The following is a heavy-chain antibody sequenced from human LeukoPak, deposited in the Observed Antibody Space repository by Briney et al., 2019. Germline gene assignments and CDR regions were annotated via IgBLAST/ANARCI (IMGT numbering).Heavy chain of an antibody. CDR2: ISWSGGSI. V-gene: IGHV3-9*01. Sequence: GGSLRLSCAASGFTFDDYAMHWVRQAPGKGLEWVSGISWSGGSIDYADSVKGRFTISRDNAKNSLYLQMNSLRPEDTALYYCVKDWNYDGSGSFWDWGQGTLVTVSS. CDR1: GFTFDDYA. J-gene: IGHJ4*02. D-gene: IGHD3-10*01. CDR3: VKDWNYDGSGSFWD.